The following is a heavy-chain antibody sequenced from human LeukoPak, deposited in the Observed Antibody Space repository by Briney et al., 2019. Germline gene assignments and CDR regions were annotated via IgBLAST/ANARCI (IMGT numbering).Heavy chain of an antibody. D-gene: IGHD3-10*01. Sequence: GGSLRLSCAASGFTFSSYWMHWVRQAPGKGLVWVSRINSDGSSTSYADSVKGRFTISRDNAKNTLYLQMNSLRAEDTAVYYCAKAAGYYYGSGSPPPRFYYYYYMDVWGKGTTVTISS. CDR1: GFTFSSYW. CDR3: AKAAGYYYGSGSPPPRFYYYYYMDV. V-gene: IGHV3-74*01. CDR2: INSDGSST. J-gene: IGHJ6*03.